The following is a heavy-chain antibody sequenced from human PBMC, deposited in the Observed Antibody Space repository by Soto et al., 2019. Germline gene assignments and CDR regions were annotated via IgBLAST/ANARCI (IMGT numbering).Heavy chain of an antibody. CDR2: TYYRSKWYN. V-gene: IGHV6-1*01. CDR3: ARESIAAAGTDDAFDI. J-gene: IGHJ3*02. Sequence: SQTLSLTCAISGDSVSSNSAAWNWIRQSPSRGLEWLGRTYYRSKWYNDYAVSVKSRITINPDTSKNQFSLQLNSATPEDTAVYYCARESIAAAGTDDAFDIWGQGTMVTVSS. CDR1: GDSVSSNSAA. D-gene: IGHD6-13*01.